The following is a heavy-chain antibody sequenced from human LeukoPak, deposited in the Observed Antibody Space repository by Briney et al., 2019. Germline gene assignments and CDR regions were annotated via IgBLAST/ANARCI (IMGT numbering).Heavy chain of an antibody. D-gene: IGHD5-24*01. J-gene: IGHJ4*02. Sequence: GGSLRLSCAASGFTFNSYFMTWVRQTPGKGLEWVANIKQDGSDKFYVDSVKGRFTISRDNAKNSLYLQMNSLRAEDTAVYFCARTSTRDGYRYFDYWGPRTLVTVSS. CDR3: ARTSTRDGYRYFDY. CDR2: IKQDGSDK. V-gene: IGHV3-7*04. CDR1: GFTFNSYF.